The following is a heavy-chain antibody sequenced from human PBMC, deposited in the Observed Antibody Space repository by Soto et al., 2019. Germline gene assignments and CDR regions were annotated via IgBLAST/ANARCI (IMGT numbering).Heavy chain of an antibody. CDR1: GFRFSSYG. Sequence: PGGSLRLSCRTSGFRFSSYGRHWVRQAPGKGPEWVAFISGDGSNTEYVDSVRGRFTVSRDNSRNTLFLQMDSLRPDDTAVYYCAKVDQTNYDILTGRYYSSAMDVWGQGTTVTVSS. D-gene: IGHD3-9*01. J-gene: IGHJ6*02. CDR3: AKVDQTNYDILTGRYYSSAMDV. V-gene: IGHV3-30*18. CDR2: ISGDGSNT.